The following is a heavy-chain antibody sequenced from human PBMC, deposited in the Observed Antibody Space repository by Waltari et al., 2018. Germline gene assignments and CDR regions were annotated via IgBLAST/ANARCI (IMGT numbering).Heavy chain of an antibody. CDR2: ISGGGANR. V-gene: IGHV3-23*01. CDR3: ATDPRSGQWHLYYFDN. CDR1: GLTFSDHA. Sequence: EVQLLESGGGLVQPGGSLRLSCVTSGLTFSDHAMSWVRQAPGKGLEWVSSISGGGANRYYADSVKGRFTISRDSSRNTVYLQMNSLRDEDTAVYYCATDPRSGQWHLYYFDNWGQGTLVTVSS. J-gene: IGHJ4*02. D-gene: IGHD6-19*01.